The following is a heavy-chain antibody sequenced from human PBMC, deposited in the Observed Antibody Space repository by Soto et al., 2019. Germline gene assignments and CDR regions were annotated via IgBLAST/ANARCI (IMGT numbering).Heavy chain of an antibody. CDR2: IYWDVDK. D-gene: IGHD3-3*01. Sequence: QITLKESGPTLVKPTQTLTLTCTFSGFSLSTSGVGVGWIRQPPGKALEWLALIYWDVDKRYSPSLKSRLTITKDTSKNQVVLTMTNMDPVDTATYYCAHSKSDYYYDSPFDPWGQGTLVTVSS. V-gene: IGHV2-5*02. J-gene: IGHJ5*02. CDR1: GFSLSTSGVG. CDR3: AHSKSDYYYDSPFDP.